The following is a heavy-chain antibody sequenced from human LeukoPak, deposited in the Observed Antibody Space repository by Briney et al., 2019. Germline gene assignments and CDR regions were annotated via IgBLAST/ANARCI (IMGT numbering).Heavy chain of an antibody. CDR3: ARGLKYSSSSYWRW. CDR2: ISSSSSTI. J-gene: IGHJ4*01. Sequence: PGGSLRLSCAASGFTFSSYSMNWVRQAPGKGLEWVSYISSSSSTIYYADSVKGRFTISRDNAKNSLYLQMNSLRAEDTAVYYCARGLKYSSSSYWRWWGQGTLVTVSS. CDR1: GFTFSSYS. V-gene: IGHV3-48*01. D-gene: IGHD6-13*01.